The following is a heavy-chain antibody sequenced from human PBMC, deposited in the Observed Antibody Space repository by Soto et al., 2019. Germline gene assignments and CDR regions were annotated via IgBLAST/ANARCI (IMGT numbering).Heavy chain of an antibody. V-gene: IGHV3-43*01. CDR2: ISRDGVST. CDR1: GFTFDDYT. Sequence: EVQLVESGGVVVQPGGSLRLSCAASGFTFDDYTMHWVRQAPGKGLEWVSLISRDGVSTYYADSVKGRVTISRDNSKNSLYLQMNSLTTEDTALYYCVKDRIVGAIMVNLDYWGQGTLVAVSS. CDR3: VKDRIVGAIMVNLDY. J-gene: IGHJ4*02. D-gene: IGHD1-26*01.